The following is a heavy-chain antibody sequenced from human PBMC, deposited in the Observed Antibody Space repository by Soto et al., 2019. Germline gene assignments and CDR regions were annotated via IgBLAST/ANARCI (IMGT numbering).Heavy chain of an antibody. J-gene: IGHJ4*01. Sequence: ASVKVSCKASVFSVDTTYCIHWVRRAPGQGLEWMGSINPNSGDTNYAQNFQGRVTMTRDTSISTAYMEVSSLTSDDTAVYYCGSPSSGPSPEVGHWGHGTVVTVSS. CDR3: GSPSSGPSPEVGH. V-gene: IGHV1-2*02. D-gene: IGHD3-22*01. CDR1: VFSVDTTYC. CDR2: INPNSGDT.